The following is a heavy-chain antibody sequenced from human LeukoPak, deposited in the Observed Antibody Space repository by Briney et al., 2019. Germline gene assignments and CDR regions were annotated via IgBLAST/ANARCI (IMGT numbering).Heavy chain of an antibody. CDR3: AGDKTTGGWYEFDY. CDR2: IYSGGNT. J-gene: IGHJ4*02. D-gene: IGHD6-19*01. V-gene: IGHV3-53*01. CDR1: GFTVSSNS. Sequence: GGSLRLSCTVSGFTVSSNSWSWVRQAPGKGLEWVSFIYSGGNTHYSDSVKGRFTISRDTSKNTVSLQMNSLRAEDTAVYYCAGDKTTGGWYEFDYWGQGTLVTVSS.